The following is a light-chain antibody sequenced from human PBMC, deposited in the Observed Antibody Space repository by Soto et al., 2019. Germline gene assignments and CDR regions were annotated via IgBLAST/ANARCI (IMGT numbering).Light chain of an antibody. V-gene: IGKV3D-15*01. J-gene: IGKJ1*01. CDR2: GAS. Sequence: IEITQSPTTLSASLGDRATHSCRARQSVGSYVAWHQQKPGQAPRLLIYGASTRATGIPDRFSGSGSGTDFTLTISSLQPDDFANYYCQQYSDYPWTFGQGTKVDIK. CDR1: QSVGSY. CDR3: QQYSDYPWT.